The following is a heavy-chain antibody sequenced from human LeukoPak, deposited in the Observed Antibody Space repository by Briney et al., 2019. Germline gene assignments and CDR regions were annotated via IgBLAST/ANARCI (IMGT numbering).Heavy chain of an antibody. CDR3: ASRNAVEGWFDP. D-gene: IGHD1-14*01. CDR2: IYYSGST. CDR1: GGSISSGGYY. V-gene: IGHV4-31*03. J-gene: IGHJ5*02. Sequence: SQTLSLTCTVSGGSISSGGYYWSWIRQHPGKGLEWIGYIYYSGSTYYNPSLKSRVTISVDTSKNQFSLKLSSVTAADTAVYYCASRNAVEGWFDPWGQGTLVPSPQ.